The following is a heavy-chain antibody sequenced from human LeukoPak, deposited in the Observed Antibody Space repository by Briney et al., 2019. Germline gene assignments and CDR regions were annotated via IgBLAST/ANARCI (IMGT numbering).Heavy chain of an antibody. D-gene: IGHD3-22*01. CDR3: ARMDSSGYFDY. CDR2: ISSSGSTI. Sequence: GGSLRLSCVASGFTFSDYSLNWVRQAPGKGLEWVSYISSSGSTIYYADSVKGRFTISRDNAKNSLYLQMNSLRAEDTAVYYCARMDSSGYFDYWGQGTLVTVSS. J-gene: IGHJ4*02. V-gene: IGHV3-48*04. CDR1: GFTFSDYS.